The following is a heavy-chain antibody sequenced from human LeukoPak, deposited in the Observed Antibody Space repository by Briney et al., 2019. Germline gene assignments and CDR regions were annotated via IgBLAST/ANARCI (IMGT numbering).Heavy chain of an antibody. V-gene: IGHV1-2*02. D-gene: IGHD5-12*01. CDR3: ARVALYSGYDSSSSADY. J-gene: IGHJ4*02. CDR1: GYTFIDDY. CDR2: INPDSGFT. Sequence: ASVTVSCKTSGYTFIDDYIHWVRQAPGQGLEFMGWINPDSGFTNYAQKFKGRVTMTRDTSISTAYLELRSLRSDDTAVYYCARVALYSGYDSSSSADYWGQGTLVTVSS.